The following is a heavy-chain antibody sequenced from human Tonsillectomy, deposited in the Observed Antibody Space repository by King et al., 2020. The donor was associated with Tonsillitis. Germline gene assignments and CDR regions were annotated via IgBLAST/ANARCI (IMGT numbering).Heavy chain of an antibody. CDR2: ISGSGGST. J-gene: IGHJ4*02. D-gene: IGHD3-10*01. CDR3: ASRNTMVRGNLGYYFDY. Sequence: VQLVESGGGLVQPGGSLRLSCAASGFTFSSYAMSWVRQAPGKGLEWVSAISGSGGSTYYADSVKGRFTISRDNSKNPLYLQMNSLRAEETAVYYCASRNTMVRGNLGYYFDYWGQGTLVTVSS. V-gene: IGHV3-23*04. CDR1: GFTFSSYA.